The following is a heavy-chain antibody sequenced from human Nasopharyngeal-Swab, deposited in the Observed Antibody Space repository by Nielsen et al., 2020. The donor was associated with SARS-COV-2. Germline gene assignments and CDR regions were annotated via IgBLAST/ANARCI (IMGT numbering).Heavy chain of an antibody. V-gene: IGHV4-59*01. D-gene: IGHD6-13*01. CDR3: ARCIAAAGPYYYYMDV. Sequence: SETLSLTCTVSGGSISSYYWSWIRQPPGKGLEWIGYIYYSGSTNYNPSLKSRVTTSVDTSKNQFSLKLSSVTAADTAVYYCARCIAAAGPYYYYMDVWGKGTTVTVSS. CDR2: IYYSGST. CDR1: GGSISSYY. J-gene: IGHJ6*03.